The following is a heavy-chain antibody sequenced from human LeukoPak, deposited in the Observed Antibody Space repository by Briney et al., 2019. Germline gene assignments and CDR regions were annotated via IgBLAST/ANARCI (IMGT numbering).Heavy chain of an antibody. CDR3: AREPGRFYYFDY. Sequence: SETLSLTCTVSGGSISSYYWSWIRQPPGKGLEWIGYIYYSGSTNYNPSLKSRVTISIDTSKNQFSLKLSSVTAADTAVYYCAREPGRFYYFDYWGQGTLVTVSS. J-gene: IGHJ4*02. CDR1: GGSISSYY. D-gene: IGHD2-8*02. V-gene: IGHV4-59*01. CDR2: IYYSGST.